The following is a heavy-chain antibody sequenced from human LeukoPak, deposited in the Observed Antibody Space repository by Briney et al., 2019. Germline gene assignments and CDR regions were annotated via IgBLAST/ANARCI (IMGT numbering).Heavy chain of an antibody. J-gene: IGHJ4*02. D-gene: IGHD2-15*01. Sequence: GGSLRLSCAASGFTFSNYAMRWVRQAPGKGLEWVSSNSSSSSHIYYADSVRGRFTISRDNSGNTLYLQMNSLRAEDTAIYYCAKGISSPLYYFDNWGQGILVTVSS. V-gene: IGHV3-23*01. CDR2: NSSSSSHI. CDR1: GFTFSNYA. CDR3: AKGISSPLYYFDN.